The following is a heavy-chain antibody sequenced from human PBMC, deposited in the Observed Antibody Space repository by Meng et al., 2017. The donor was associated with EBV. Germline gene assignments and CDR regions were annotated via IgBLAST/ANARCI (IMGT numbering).Heavy chain of an antibody. CDR3: ARRGGVADWFDP. CDR2: INAGNGNT. D-gene: IGHD2-15*01. CDR1: GYTFTSYA. V-gene: IGHV1-3*01. J-gene: IGHJ5*02. Sequence: QGHFVESGAEVKKPGASVKVSCKASGYTFTSYAMHWVRQAPGQRLEWMGWINAGNGNTKYSQKFQGRVTITRDTSASTAYMELSSLRSEDTAVYYCARRGGVADWFDPWGQGTLVTVSS.